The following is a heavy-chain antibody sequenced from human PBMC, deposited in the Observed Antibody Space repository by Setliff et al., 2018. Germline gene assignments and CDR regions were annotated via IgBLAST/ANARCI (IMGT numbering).Heavy chain of an antibody. CDR1: GGSFSTYY. CDR2: VSHSGST. J-gene: IGHJ3*02. Sequence: SETLSLTCAVYGGSFSTYYWSWIRQPPGKGLEWLGEVSHSGSTNYNPSLKSRVTMSVDTSKKQFSLTLTSVTAADTALYYCRQAVVGGDVFDIWGQGTVVTVSS. D-gene: IGHD3-3*01. CDR3: RQAVVGGDVFDI. V-gene: IGHV4-34*01.